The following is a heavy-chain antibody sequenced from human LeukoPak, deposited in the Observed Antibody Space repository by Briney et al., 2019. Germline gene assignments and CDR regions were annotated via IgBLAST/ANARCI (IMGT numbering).Heavy chain of an antibody. CDR1: GYSISSGYY. V-gene: IGHV4-38-2*02. Sequence: SETLSLTCTVSGYSISSGYYWGWIRPPPGNGLEWIGSIYHSGRTYYNPSLKSRVTISVDTSKNQFSLKLSSVTAADTAVYYCARALYDSSGYPYFDYWGQGTLVTVSS. CDR2: IYHSGRT. J-gene: IGHJ4*02. D-gene: IGHD3-22*01. CDR3: ARALYDSSGYPYFDY.